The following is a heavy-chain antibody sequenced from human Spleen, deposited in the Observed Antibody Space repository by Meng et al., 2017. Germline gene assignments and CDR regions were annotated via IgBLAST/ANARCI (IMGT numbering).Heavy chain of an antibody. J-gene: IGHJ4*02. D-gene: IGHD1-26*01. V-gene: IGHV4-39*07. Sequence: SETLSLTCSVSGGSTGSRNYYWAWIRQPPGKGLEWIGSVYFGGTTYYSPSLFGRVTISVDTSKNQLSLKVTSVTAADTAVYYCAGGVKWDLRTFDYWAQGTLVTVSS. CDR2: VYFGGTT. CDR3: AGGVKWDLRTFDY. CDR1: GGSTGSRNYY.